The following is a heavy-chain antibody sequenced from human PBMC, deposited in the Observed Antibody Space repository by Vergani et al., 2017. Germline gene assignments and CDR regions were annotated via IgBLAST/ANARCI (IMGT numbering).Heavy chain of an antibody. CDR2: ISGSGGST. V-gene: IGHV3-23*01. J-gene: IGHJ6*02. CDR3: AKVGGDYGSGSSPYYYYGMDV. Sequence: EVQLLESGGGLVQPGGSLRLSCAASGFTFSSYAMSWVRQAPGKGLEWVSAISGSGGSTYYADSVKGRFTISRDNSKNTLYLQMNSRRAEDTAVYYCAKVGGDYGSGSSPYYYYGMDVWGQGTTVTVSS. D-gene: IGHD3-10*01. CDR1: GFTFSSYA.